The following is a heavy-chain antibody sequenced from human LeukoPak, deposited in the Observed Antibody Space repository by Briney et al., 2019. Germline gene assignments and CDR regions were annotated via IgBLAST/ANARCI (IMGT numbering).Heavy chain of an antibody. D-gene: IGHD3-22*01. CDR2: ISGNDGST. CDR1: GFSFNTYA. J-gene: IGHJ6*02. CDR3: STKHDSRGSWGMDV. V-gene: IGHV3-23*01. Sequence: GGSLRLSCAASGFSFNTYAMSWVRQAPGQGLEWVSSISGNDGSTYYADYVKGRFTISRDNSKNTLYLQMNSLRAEDTAVYYCSTKHDSRGSWGMDVWGQGTTVTVSS.